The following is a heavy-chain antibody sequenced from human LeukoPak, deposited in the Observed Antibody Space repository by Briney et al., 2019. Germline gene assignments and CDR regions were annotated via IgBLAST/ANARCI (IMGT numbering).Heavy chain of an antibody. CDR2: IKSKTDGGTT. CDR3: ARDNSVGDIVWWFDP. V-gene: IGHV3-15*01. D-gene: IGHD3-16*02. Sequence: GGSLRLSCAASGFTFSNAWMSWVRQAPGKGLQWVGRIKSKTDGGTTHYAAPVKGRFTISRDDSKNTLYLQMNSLKTEDTAVYYCARDNSVGDIVWWFDPWGQGTLVTVSS. CDR1: GFTFSNAW. J-gene: IGHJ5*02.